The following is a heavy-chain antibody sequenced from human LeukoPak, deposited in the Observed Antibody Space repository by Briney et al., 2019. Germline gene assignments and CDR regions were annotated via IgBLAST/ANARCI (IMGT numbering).Heavy chain of an antibody. J-gene: IGHJ6*02. V-gene: IGHV4-61*01. D-gene: IGHD5-18*01. CDR3: ARGQYSYGYGMDV. Sequence: SQTLSLTCTVSGGSISSGSYYWSWIRQPPGKGLEWIGYIYYSGSTNYNPSLKSRVTISVDTSKNQFSLKLSSVTAADTAVYYCARGQYSYGYGMDVWGQGTTVTVSS. CDR1: GGSISSGSYY. CDR2: IYYSGST.